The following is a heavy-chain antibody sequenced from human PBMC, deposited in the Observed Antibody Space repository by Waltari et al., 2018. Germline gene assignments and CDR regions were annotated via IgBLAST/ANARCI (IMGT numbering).Heavy chain of an antibody. V-gene: IGHV3-21*01. Sequence: EVQLVESGGGLVKPGGSLRLSCAASGFSFSTYSMNWVRQAPGKGLEWSSSISADSSYRHYAESVKGRFTDSRDNAKNSLSLQINSLRAEDTAVYYCASGGWGFYLGYWGQGALVTVSS. CDR1: GFSFSTYS. CDR3: ASGGWGFYLGY. J-gene: IGHJ4*02. CDR2: ISADSSYR. D-gene: IGHD3-16*01.